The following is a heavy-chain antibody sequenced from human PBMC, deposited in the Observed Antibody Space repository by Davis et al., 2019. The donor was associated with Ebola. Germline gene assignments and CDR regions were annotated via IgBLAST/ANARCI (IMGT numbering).Heavy chain of an antibody. D-gene: IGHD3-3*01. Sequence: PGGSLRLSCAVSGFTFSDYYMDWVRLTPGKGLEWVGLSRNKDSRYSTEYAASVRGRFTISRDDSKKSLYLQMNSLRAEDTAVYYCAKSGLSFGVVKYHYGMDVWGKGTTVTVSS. J-gene: IGHJ6*04. CDR2: SRNKDSRYST. CDR3: AKSGLSFGVVKYHYGMDV. V-gene: IGHV3-72*01. CDR1: GFTFSDYY.